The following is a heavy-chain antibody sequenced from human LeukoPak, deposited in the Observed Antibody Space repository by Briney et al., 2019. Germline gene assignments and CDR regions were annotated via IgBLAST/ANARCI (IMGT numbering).Heavy chain of an antibody. J-gene: IGHJ4*02. CDR1: GFTVSDNY. Sequence: GGSLRLSCAASGFTVSDNYMSWVRQAPGKGLEWVSSISGSGDSTYNADSVKGRFTISRDKSKNTLYLQMNSLRAEDTAVYYCAKDGGQEVDYWGQGTLVTVSS. CDR3: AKDGGQEVDY. D-gene: IGHD3-16*01. CDR2: ISGSGDST. V-gene: IGHV3-23*01.